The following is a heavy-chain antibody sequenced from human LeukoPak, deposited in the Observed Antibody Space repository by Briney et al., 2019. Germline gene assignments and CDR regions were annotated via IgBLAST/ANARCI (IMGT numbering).Heavy chain of an antibody. CDR3: ARATYYYGSGSYSNPYYYYYAMDV. V-gene: IGHV1-69*13. D-gene: IGHD3-10*01. Sequence: SVKVSCKASGGTFSTYAISWVRQAPGQGLEWMGGIIPIFGTANYAQKFQGRVTTTADESTSTAYMELSSLRSEDTAVYYCARATYYYGSGSYSNPYYYYYAMDVWGQGTTVTVSS. J-gene: IGHJ6*02. CDR1: GGTFSTYA. CDR2: IIPIFGTA.